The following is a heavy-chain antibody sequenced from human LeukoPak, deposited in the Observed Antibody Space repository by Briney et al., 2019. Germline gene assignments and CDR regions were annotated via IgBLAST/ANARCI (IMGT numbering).Heavy chain of an antibody. CDR2: VNPYNDKT. J-gene: IGHJ6*03. Sequence: GASVKLSCKASGYTFNTFDINWVRQATGQGPEWMGWVNPYNDKTVYAPKFQGRVSISTNNSINTAYMEFSGLKSDATAVYYCARGRRLRGVTSRPIYYYYYMDVWGGGTTVTVSS. V-gene: IGHV1-8*03. D-gene: IGHD3-10*01. CDR3: ARGRRLRGVTSRPIYYYYYMDV. CDR1: GYTFNTFD.